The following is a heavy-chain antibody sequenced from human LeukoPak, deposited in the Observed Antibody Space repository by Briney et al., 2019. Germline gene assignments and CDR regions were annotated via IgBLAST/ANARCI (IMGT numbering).Heavy chain of an antibody. J-gene: IGHJ4*02. Sequence: GGSLRLSGATSGFTFSDHAMAWVRQVPGEGLEWVSDINGYGSGTYYADSAKGRFTISRDNSKNTLYVQMNSLKAEDTAIYYCARAPRGFQWFVDYWGQGTLVIVSS. CDR2: INGYGSGT. CDR1: GFTFSDHA. CDR3: ARAPRGFQWFVDY. D-gene: IGHD3-22*01. V-gene: IGHV3-23*01.